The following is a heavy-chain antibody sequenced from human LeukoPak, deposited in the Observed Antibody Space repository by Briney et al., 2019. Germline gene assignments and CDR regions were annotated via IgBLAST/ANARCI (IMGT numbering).Heavy chain of an antibody. J-gene: IGHJ4*02. CDR2: IKSRSSGGAI. Sequence: KTGGSLRLSCAASGFTFANAWMTWVRQAPGKGLEWVGRIKSRSSGGAIDYAAPVKGRFIISRDESTNTLSLQMNSLKTEDTALYYCATGGPQWSLELFYWGQGTQVTVSS. D-gene: IGHD3-22*01. V-gene: IGHV3-15*01. CDR1: GFTFANAW. CDR3: ATGGPQWSLELFY.